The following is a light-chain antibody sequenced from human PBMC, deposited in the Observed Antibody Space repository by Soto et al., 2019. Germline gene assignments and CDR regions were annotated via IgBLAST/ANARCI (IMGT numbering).Light chain of an antibody. CDR1: QSISSW. V-gene: IGKV1-5*03. CDR2: KAS. Sequence: DIQMTQSPSTLSASVGDRVTITGRASQSISSWLAWYQQKPGKAPKLLIYKASSLESGVPSRFSGSGSGTEFTLTISSLQPDDFATYYCQQYNSYPLTFGGGTKVDIK. CDR3: QQYNSYPLT. J-gene: IGKJ4*01.